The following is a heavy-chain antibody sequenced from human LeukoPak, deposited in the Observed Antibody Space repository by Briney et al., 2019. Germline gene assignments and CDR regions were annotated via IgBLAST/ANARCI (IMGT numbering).Heavy chain of an antibody. Sequence: GGSLRLSCAASGFTFSDYYMSWIRQAPGKGLEWVSYISSSGSTIYYADSVKGRFTIYRDNAKNSLYLQMNSLRAEDTAVYYCARSPIIGTIGRFDYWGQGTLVTVSS. CDR1: GFTFSDYY. D-gene: IGHD1-20*01. CDR2: ISSSGSTI. CDR3: ARSPIIGTIGRFDY. V-gene: IGHV3-11*04. J-gene: IGHJ4*02.